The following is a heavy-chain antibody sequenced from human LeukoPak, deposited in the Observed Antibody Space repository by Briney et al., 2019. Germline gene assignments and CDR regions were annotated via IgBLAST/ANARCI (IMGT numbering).Heavy chain of an antibody. J-gene: IGHJ5*02. V-gene: IGHV1-46*01. D-gene: IGHD1-26*01. CDR2: INPSGGST. CDR3: ARGQWELLPQRPSPAANWFDP. Sequence: GASVKVSCKASGYTFTSYYMHWVRQAPGQGLEWMGIINPSGGSTSYAQKFQGRVTITTDESTSTAYMELSSLRSEDTAVYYCARGQWELLPQRPSPAANWFDPWGQGTLVTVSS. CDR1: GYTFTSYY.